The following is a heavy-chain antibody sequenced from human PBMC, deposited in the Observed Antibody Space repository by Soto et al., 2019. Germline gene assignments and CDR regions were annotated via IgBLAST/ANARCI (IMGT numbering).Heavy chain of an antibody. D-gene: IGHD1-1*01. V-gene: IGHV3-33*01. CDR1: GFTFSSYG. CDR2: IWYDGSNK. Sequence: VGSLRLSCAASGFTFSSYGMHWVRQAPGKGLEWVAVIWYDGSNKYYADSVKGRFTISRDDSRNTLYLQMNSLRAEDTAVYYCERDTWSMDVCGQRTTVTVSS. J-gene: IGHJ6*02. CDR3: ERDTWSMDV.